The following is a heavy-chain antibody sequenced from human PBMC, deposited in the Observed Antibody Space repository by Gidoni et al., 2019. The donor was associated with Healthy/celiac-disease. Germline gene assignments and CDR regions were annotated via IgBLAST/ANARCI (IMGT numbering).Heavy chain of an antibody. CDR1: GGSISSYY. CDR3: ASDKGLQLGQGLWYFDL. D-gene: IGHD6-13*01. V-gene: IGHV4-4*07. CDR2: IYTSGST. Sequence: QVQLQESCPGLVKPSETLSLTCTVSGGSISSYYWSWIRQPAGKGLEWIGRIYTSGSTNYNPSLKSRVTMSVDTSKNQFSLKLSSVTAADTAVYYCASDKGLQLGQGLWYFDLWGRGTLVTVSS. J-gene: IGHJ2*01.